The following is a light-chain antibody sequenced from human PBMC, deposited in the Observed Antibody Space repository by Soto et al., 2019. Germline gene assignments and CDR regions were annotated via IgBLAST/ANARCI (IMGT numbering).Light chain of an antibody. CDR1: SGHNTYI. CDR3: ETWYSNTHKV. CDR2: LDRSGSY. Sequence: QPVLTQSSSASASLGSSVKLTCILSSGHNTYIIAWHQQQPGKAPRFLMTLDRSGSYNRGSGVPDRFSGSRSGADRYLTISNLQFEDEGDYYCETWYSNTHKVFGGGTKLTVL. J-gene: IGLJ3*02. V-gene: IGLV4-60*02.